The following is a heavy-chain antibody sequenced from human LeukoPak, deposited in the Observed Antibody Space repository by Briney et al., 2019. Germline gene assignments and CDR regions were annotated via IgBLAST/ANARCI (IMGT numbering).Heavy chain of an antibody. CDR3: ARANAADDLYYYYAMDV. Sequence: GASVKVSCKASGYTFSSYGFSWVRQAPGQGLEWMGWISAYNGYTNYAQKLQGRVTMTTDTSTSTAHMELRSLRSGDTAVYYCARANAADDLYYYYAMDVWGQGTTVTVSS. CDR1: GYTFSSYG. J-gene: IGHJ6*02. CDR2: ISAYNGYT. D-gene: IGHD3-3*01. V-gene: IGHV1-18*01.